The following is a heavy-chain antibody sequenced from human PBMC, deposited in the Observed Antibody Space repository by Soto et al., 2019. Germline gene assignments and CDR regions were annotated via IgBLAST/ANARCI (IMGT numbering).Heavy chain of an antibody. Sequence: GASVKVSCKASGGTFSSYAISWVRQAPGQGLEWMGGIIPIFGTANYAQKFQGRVTITADESTSTAYMELSSLRSEDTAVYYCASLRRSGSYSDAEYWGQGTLVTVSS. J-gene: IGHJ4*02. D-gene: IGHD1-26*01. CDR3: ASLRRSGSYSDAEY. V-gene: IGHV1-69*13. CDR2: IIPIFGTA. CDR1: GGTFSSYA.